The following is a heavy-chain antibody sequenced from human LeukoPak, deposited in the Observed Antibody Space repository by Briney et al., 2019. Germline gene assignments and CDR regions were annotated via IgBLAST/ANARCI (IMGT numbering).Heavy chain of an antibody. CDR3: ATVTRSSWGNWFDP. CDR2: INPNSGGT. D-gene: IGHD6-13*01. V-gene: IGHV1-2*02. J-gene: IGHJ5*02. Sequence: ASVKVSCKASGYTFTGYYMHWVRQAPGQGLEWMGWINPNSGGTNYAQKFQGRVTMTRDTSISTAYMELSRLRSDDTAVYYCATVTRSSWGNWFDPWGQGTLVTVSS. CDR1: GYTFTGYY.